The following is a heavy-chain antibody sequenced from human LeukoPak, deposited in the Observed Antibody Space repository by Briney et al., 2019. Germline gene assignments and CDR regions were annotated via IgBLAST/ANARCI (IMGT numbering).Heavy chain of an antibody. CDR3: ARLPPYSSSWYFDY. J-gene: IGHJ4*02. V-gene: IGHV4-4*02. CDR1: GGSGGSISSSNY. CDR2: IYHSGST. D-gene: IGHD6-13*01. Sequence: SETLSLTCAVSGGSGGSISSSNYWSWVRQPPGKGPEWIGEIYHSGSTSYNPSLKSRVTMSVDTPKNQFSLRLSSVTATDTAVYYCARLPPYSSSWYFDYWGQGTLVTVSS.